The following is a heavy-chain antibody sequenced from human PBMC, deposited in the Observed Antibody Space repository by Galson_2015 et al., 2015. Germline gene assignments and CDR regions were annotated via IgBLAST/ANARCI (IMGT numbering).Heavy chain of an antibody. CDR2: INRDGSST. Sequence: SLRLSCAASGFTFSSYWMHWVRQAPGKGLVWVSRINRDGSSTSYADSVKGRFTISRDNAKNTMYLQMNSLRAKDTAVYYCARPDQMVVTPPDYWGQGTLVTVSS. CDR3: ARPDQMVVTPPDY. D-gene: IGHD4-23*01. J-gene: IGHJ4*02. V-gene: IGHV3-74*01. CDR1: GFTFSSYW.